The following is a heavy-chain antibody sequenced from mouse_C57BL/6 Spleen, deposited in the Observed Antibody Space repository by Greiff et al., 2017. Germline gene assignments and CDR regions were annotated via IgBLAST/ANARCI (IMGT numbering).Heavy chain of an antibody. J-gene: IGHJ1*03. D-gene: IGHD2-12*01. CDR1: GYAFTNYL. CDR3: ARSGGLRQRDWYFDV. V-gene: IGHV1-54*01. Sequence: VQLVESGAELVRPGTSVKVSCKASGYAFTNYLIEWVKQRPGQGLEWIGVINPGSGGTNYNEKFKGKATLTADKSSSTAYMQLSSLTSEDSAVYFCARSGGLRQRDWYFDVWGTGTTVTVSS. CDR2: INPGSGGT.